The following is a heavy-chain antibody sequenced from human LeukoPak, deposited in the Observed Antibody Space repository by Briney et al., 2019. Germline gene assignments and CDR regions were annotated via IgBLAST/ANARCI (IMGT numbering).Heavy chain of an antibody. CDR1: GFTFYDYA. CDR2: ISGNGENT. CDR3: AKGRRDNRTYGTFDS. J-gene: IGHJ4*02. V-gene: IGHV3-43*02. Sequence: GGSLRLSCTASGFTFYDYAMHWVRQTPGKGLEWVSHISGNGENTYYADSVKGRFTISRDTSKHSLYLQMTSLRTEDTAFYSCAKGRRDNRTYGTFDSWGQGTPVTVSS. D-gene: IGHD4-17*01.